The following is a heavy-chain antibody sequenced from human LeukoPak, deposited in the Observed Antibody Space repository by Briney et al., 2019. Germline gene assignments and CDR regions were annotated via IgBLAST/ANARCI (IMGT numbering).Heavy chain of an antibody. CDR2: IYYSGST. CDR3: ARDRGTALVIYGLYLDS. D-gene: IGHD5-18*01. V-gene: IGHV4-39*07. Sequence: SETLSLTCTVSVGSISSSSYYWGWIRQPPGKGLEWIGSIYYSGSTYYNSSLKSRVTISVDMSKNQFSLKLTSVTAADTAVYYCARDRGTALVIYGLYLDSWGQGTLVTVSS. J-gene: IGHJ4*02. CDR1: VGSISSSSYY.